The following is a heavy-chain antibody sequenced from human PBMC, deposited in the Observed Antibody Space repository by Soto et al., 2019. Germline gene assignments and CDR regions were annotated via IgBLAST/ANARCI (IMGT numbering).Heavy chain of an antibody. V-gene: IGHV4-30-4*01. D-gene: IGHD4-17*01. Sequence: PSETLSLTCTVSGGSISSGDYYWSWIRQPPGKGLEWIGYIYYSGSTYYNPSLKSRVTISVDTSKNQFSLKLSSVTAADTAVYYCAVTPNGDYGPLGYWGQGTLVTAPQ. CDR3: AVTPNGDYGPLGY. CDR2: IYYSGST. CDR1: GGSISSGDYY. J-gene: IGHJ4*02.